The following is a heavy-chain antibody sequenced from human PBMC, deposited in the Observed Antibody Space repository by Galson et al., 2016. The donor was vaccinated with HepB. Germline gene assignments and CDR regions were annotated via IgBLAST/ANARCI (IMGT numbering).Heavy chain of an antibody. D-gene: IGHD3-10*01. CDR3: ARARGQRLFDY. CDR1: GGSFSGYY. J-gene: IGHJ4*02. CDR2: INHSGST. Sequence: SETLSLTCDVYGGSFSGYYWNWMRQSPGKGLEWIGEINHSGSTNYNPSLKSRVIISVDTSKNHFSLNLSSVTAADAAMYYCARARGQRLFDYWGQGTLVTVSS. V-gene: IGHV4-34*01.